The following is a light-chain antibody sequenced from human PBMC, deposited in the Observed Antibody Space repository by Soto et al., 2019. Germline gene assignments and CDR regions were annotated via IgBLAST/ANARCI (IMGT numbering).Light chain of an antibody. Sequence: DIQLTQSASALSGSVGDSVTITCRASQALXSRFVWYQQKPGKAPKLLXGKASTLKRGGPSRFSGSGSATEFTLTISSLQPDYFATYYCQHYNSDSEAFGQGTKVDIK. CDR1: QALXSR. V-gene: IGKV1-5*03. J-gene: IGKJ1*01. CDR3: QHYNSDSEA. CDR2: KAS.